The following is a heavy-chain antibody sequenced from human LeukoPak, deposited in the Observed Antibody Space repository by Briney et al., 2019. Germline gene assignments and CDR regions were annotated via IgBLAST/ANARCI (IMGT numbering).Heavy chain of an antibody. J-gene: IGHJ6*03. CDR1: GFTFSSYA. CDR3: AKVFGTPYYYYYYMDV. CDR2: ISGSGGST. D-gene: IGHD1-14*01. Sequence: PGGSLRLSCAASGFTFSSYAMSWVRQAPGKGLEWVSAISGSGGSTYYADSVKGRFTISRDNSKNTLYLQMNSLRAEDTAVYYCAKVFGTPYYYYYYMDVWGKGTTVTVSS. V-gene: IGHV3-23*01.